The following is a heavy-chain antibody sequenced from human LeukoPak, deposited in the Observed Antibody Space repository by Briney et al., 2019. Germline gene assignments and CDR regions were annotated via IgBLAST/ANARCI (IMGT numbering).Heavy chain of an antibody. D-gene: IGHD3/OR15-3a*01. CDR1: GVSISSSINY. CDR2: SYYNGYT. Sequence: KPSETLSLTGTVSGVSISSSINYWGWIRQPPGKGLEWIGSSYYNGYTYYNPSLKSRVTISVDMSKNQFSLKLISVTAADSAVYYCARHDLTRRHWFDTWGQGTLVTVSS. CDR3: ARHDLTRRHWFDT. V-gene: IGHV4-39*01. J-gene: IGHJ5*02.